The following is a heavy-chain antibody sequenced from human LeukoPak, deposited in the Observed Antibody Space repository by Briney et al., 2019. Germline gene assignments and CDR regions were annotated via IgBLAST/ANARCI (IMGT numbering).Heavy chain of an antibody. CDR3: ARSGSGSYPVDY. D-gene: IGHD3-10*01. Sequence: GGSLRLSCAASGFTFRSYWMSWVRQAPGEGLEWVANIKQDGSEKYYVDSVKGRFTISRDNAKNSLYLQMNSLRAEDTAVYYCARSGSGSYPVDYWGQGTLVTVSS. V-gene: IGHV3-7*01. J-gene: IGHJ4*02. CDR2: IKQDGSEK. CDR1: GFTFRSYW.